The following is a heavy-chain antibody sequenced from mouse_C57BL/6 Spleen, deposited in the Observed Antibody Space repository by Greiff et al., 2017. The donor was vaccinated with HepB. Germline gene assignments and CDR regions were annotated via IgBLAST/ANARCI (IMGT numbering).Heavy chain of an antibody. V-gene: IGHV1-82*01. CDR1: GYAFSSSW. Sequence: VHLVESGPELVKPGASVKISCKASGYAFSSSWMNWVKQRPGKGLEWIGRIYPGDGDTNYNGKFKGKATLTADKSSSTAYMQLSSLTSEDSAVYFCARWEYYFDYWGQGTTLTVSS. J-gene: IGHJ2*01. CDR2: IYPGDGDT. D-gene: IGHD4-1*01. CDR3: ARWEYYFDY.